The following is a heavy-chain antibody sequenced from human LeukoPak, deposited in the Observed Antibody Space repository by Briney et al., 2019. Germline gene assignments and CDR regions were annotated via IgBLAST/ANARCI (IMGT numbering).Heavy chain of an antibody. CDR1: GFTITTNY. J-gene: IGHJ4*02. Sequence: PGGSLRLSCAASGFTITTNYMNWVRQAPGKGLEWVAVISYDGSNKYYADSVKGRFTISRDNSKNTLYLQMNSLRAEDTAVYYCAKEKTRLTMTETFDYWGQGTLVTVSS. CDR2: ISYDGSNK. V-gene: IGHV3-30*18. D-gene: IGHD3-22*01. CDR3: AKEKTRLTMTETFDY.